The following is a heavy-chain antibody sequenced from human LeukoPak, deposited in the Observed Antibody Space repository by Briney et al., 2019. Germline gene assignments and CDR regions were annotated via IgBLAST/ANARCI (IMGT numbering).Heavy chain of an antibody. D-gene: IGHD3-22*01. J-gene: IGHJ3*02. CDR3: ARDRPNVDSTGYFSRHDAFDI. V-gene: IGHV4-59*12. CDR2: IHSSGST. CDR1: GGSIISYY. Sequence: PSETLSLTCTVSGGSIISYYWSWIRQPPGQGLEWIAFIHSSGSTGYSPSLKSRVTISVDTSKNQFSLKLSSVTAADTAMYYCARDRPNVDSTGYFSRHDAFDIWGQGTMVTVSS.